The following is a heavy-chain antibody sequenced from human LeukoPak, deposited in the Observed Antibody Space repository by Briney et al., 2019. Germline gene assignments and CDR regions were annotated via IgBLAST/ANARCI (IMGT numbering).Heavy chain of an antibody. CDR3: ARSVWGSYHFDY. CDR1: EFTFSSYA. D-gene: IGHD3-16*01. Sequence: PGGSLRLSCATSEFTFSSYAMSWVRQAPGKGLEWVSTISGSGGSTYYAESVKGRFTISRDNSKSTLYLEMSSLRVDDAAIYYCARSVWGSYHFDYWGQGTRVTVSS. CDR2: ISGSGGST. V-gene: IGHV3-23*01. J-gene: IGHJ4*02.